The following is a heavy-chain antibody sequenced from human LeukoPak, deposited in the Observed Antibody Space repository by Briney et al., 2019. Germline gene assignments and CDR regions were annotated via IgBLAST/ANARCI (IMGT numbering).Heavy chain of an antibody. D-gene: IGHD6-19*01. Sequence: PGGSLRLSCTASGFTFGDYAMSWFRQAPGKGLEWGGFIRSKAYGGTTEYAASVKGRFTISRDNSKNTLYLQMNSLRAEDTAVYYCARSENIAVAVPFDYWGQGTLVTVSS. V-gene: IGHV3-49*03. CDR3: ARSENIAVAVPFDY. CDR1: GFTFGDYA. CDR2: IRSKAYGGTT. J-gene: IGHJ4*02.